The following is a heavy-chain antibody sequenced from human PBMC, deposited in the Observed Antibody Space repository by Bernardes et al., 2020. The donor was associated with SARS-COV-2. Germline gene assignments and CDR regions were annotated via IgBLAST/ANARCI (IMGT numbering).Heavy chain of an antibody. J-gene: IGHJ5*02. CDR3: ARGTALGSYFWFDP. CDR2: INHSEST. CDR1: GGSFIDYY. D-gene: IGHD1-26*01. Sequence: SEPLSLTCAVYGGSFIDYYWSWLRQSPGKGLEWIGEINHSESTNYNPSLKSRVTISGDTSKKQFSLNLSSVTAADTAVYYCARGTALGSYFWFDPWGQGTLVTVSS. V-gene: IGHV4-34*01.